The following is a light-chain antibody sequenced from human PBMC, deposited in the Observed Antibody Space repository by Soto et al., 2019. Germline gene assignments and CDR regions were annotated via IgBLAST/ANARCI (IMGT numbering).Light chain of an antibody. CDR3: QQYGSSSWT. CDR1: QSVSSSY. Sequence: EIVLTQSPGTLSLSPGERATLSCRASQSVSSSYLAWYQQKPGQAPRLLIYGTSSRATAIPDRFSGSGSGTDFTLTISRVEPEDFAVYYCQQYGSSSWTFGQGPKVEIK. J-gene: IGKJ1*01. V-gene: IGKV3-20*01. CDR2: GTS.